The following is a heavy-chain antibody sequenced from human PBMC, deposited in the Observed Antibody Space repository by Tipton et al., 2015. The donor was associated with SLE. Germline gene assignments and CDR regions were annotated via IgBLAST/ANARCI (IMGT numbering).Heavy chain of an antibody. CDR1: GDSISTFQ. J-gene: IGHJ4*02. CDR3: ARDRDLYGGDPGHYFDY. Sequence: LRLSCTVSGDSISTFQWSWIRQTPGKGLEWIGNVFFSGNTKYSPSLKSRVTISVDTSKNELSLKLSSVTAADTAVYYCARDRDLYGGDPGHYFDYWGQGPRGTCSS. CDR2: VFFSGNT. D-gene: IGHD4-23*01. V-gene: IGHV4-59*01.